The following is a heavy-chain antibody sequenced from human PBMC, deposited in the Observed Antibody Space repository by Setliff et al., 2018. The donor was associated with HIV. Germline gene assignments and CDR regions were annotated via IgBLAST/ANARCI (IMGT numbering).Heavy chain of an antibody. J-gene: IGHJ6*03. CDR3: ATSVEVPWNYYMDV. CDR1: GGSISSHY. Sequence: PSETLSLTCTVSGGSISSHYWIWIRQPPGKGLEWIGYIYPSGSTNYNPSLKSPVTMSTDTSKNQFSLELSSVTTSDTAVYYCATSVEVPWNYYMDVWGKGTTVTVSS. V-gene: IGHV4-4*08. D-gene: IGHD2-2*01. CDR2: IYPSGST.